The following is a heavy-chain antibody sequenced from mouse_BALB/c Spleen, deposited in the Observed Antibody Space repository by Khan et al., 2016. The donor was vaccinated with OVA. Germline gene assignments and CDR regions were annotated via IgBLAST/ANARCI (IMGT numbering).Heavy chain of an antibody. J-gene: IGHJ3*01. V-gene: IGHV5-6*01. CDR2: ISSCGDYT. D-gene: IGHD4-1*01. Sequence: EVKLVESGGDLVKPGGSLKLSCAASGFTFSSYSMSWVRQTPDKRLEWVASISSCGDYTYYPDIVKGRFTISRDNAYNTLYLEMSSLKSEETAVYYCASHLPGWFAYWGQGTLVTVSA. CDR1: GFTFSSYS. CDR3: ASHLPGWFAY.